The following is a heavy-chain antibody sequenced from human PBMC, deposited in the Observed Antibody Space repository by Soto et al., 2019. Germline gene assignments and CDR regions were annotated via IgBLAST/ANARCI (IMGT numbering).Heavy chain of an antibody. CDR1: GFSLSTRGVG. Sequence: QITLKEAGPTLVKPTQTLTLTCTFSGFSLSTRGVGVGWFRQPPGRALEWLALIYWDDDKRYSPSLQNRLTITRDTSKTQVVLTMTNMDPVDKATYYCAHRPYGYKYYFDYWGQGTLVTVPS. V-gene: IGHV2-5*02. J-gene: IGHJ4*02. CDR3: AHRPYGYKYYFDY. D-gene: IGHD5-18*01. CDR2: IYWDDDK.